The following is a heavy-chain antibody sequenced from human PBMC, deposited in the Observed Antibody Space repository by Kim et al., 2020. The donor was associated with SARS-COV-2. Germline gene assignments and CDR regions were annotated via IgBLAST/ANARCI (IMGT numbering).Heavy chain of an antibody. Sequence: GGSLRLSCAASGFTFDDYAMQWVRQAPGKGLEWVSFISWDGLSTYYADSVKGRFTISRDNSKNYLYLQLNSLRAEDTAFYYCAKVEKTRLCYDFWSNYYCSAYYMDVWGKGTTVTVS. CDR3: AKVEKTRLCYDFWSNYYCSAYYMDV. D-gene: IGHD3-3*01. J-gene: IGHJ6*03. CDR1: GFTFDDYA. CDR2: ISWDGLST. V-gene: IGHV3-43*02.